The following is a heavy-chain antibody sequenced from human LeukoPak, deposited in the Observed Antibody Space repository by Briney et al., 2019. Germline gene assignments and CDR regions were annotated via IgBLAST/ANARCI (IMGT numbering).Heavy chain of an antibody. CDR3: ARQRVGFTVTTSDY. Sequence: GGSLRLSCAASGFTFSSYSMNWVRQAPGKGLEWISYISGSGSTIYFADSVKGRFTISRDNAKNSLHLQMNSLRAEDTAVYYCARQRVGFTVTTSDYWGQGTLVTVSS. J-gene: IGHJ4*02. CDR1: GFTFSSYS. CDR2: ISGSGSTI. V-gene: IGHV3-48*01. D-gene: IGHD4-17*01.